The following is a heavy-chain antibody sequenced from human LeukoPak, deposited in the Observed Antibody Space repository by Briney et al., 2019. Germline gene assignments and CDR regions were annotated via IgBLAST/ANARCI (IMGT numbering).Heavy chain of an antibody. J-gene: IGHJ4*02. CDR3: AKTTYDSPFDY. Sequence: PGGSLRLSCAASGFTFSNAWMSWVRQAPGKGLEWVGRIKSKTDGGTTDYAAPVKGRFTISRDDSKNTLYLQMNSLRAEDTAVYYCAKTTYDSPFDYWGQGTLVTVSS. D-gene: IGHD3-22*01. V-gene: IGHV3-15*01. CDR1: GFTFSNAW. CDR2: IKSKTDGGTT.